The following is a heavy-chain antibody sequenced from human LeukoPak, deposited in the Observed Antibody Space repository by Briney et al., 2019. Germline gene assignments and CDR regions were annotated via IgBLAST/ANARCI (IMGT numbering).Heavy chain of an antibody. CDR2: IYYTGAT. J-gene: IGHJ4*02. V-gene: IGHV4-59*08. CDR1: GGSISSYY. D-gene: IGHD6-19*01. Sequence: SETLSLTCTVSGGSISSYYWTWIRQPPGKGLEWIGYIYYTGATSYNPSLKSRDTISVDTSKKQFSLKLTSVTAADTAVYYCARYGGSGWVIDNWGQGTLVTVSS. CDR3: ARYGGSGWVIDN.